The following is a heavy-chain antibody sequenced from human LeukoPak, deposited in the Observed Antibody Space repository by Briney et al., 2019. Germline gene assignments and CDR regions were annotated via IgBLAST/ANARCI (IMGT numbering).Heavy chain of an antibody. D-gene: IGHD3-10*01. V-gene: IGHV3-23*01. CDR1: GFSFSSYA. J-gene: IGHJ6*03. CDR2: ISGSDGST. CDR3: ARVSGSGSYYTPYYYMDV. Sequence: GGSLRLSCAASGFSFSSYAMSWVRQAPGKGLEWVSGISGSDGSTYYADSVKGRFTISRDNSKNTLYLQMNSLRAEDTAVYYCARVSGSGSYYTPYYYMDVWGKGTTVTISS.